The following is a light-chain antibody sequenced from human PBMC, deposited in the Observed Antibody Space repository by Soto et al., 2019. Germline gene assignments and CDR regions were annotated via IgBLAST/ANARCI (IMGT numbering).Light chain of an antibody. Sequence: DIQMTQSPSCLSASVGDRFTNTCRASQNVERYLNWYQQRPGEAPKXXIHDASSLQSGVSSRFSGSGSGTDFALTINSLQTEDFGTIYCQQTYTTPWTFGQGTKVDIK. CDR1: QNVERY. CDR2: DAS. CDR3: QQTYTTPWT. V-gene: IGKV1-39*01. J-gene: IGKJ1*01.